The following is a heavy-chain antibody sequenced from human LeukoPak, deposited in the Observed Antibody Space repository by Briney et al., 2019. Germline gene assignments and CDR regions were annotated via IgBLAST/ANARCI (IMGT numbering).Heavy chain of an antibody. D-gene: IGHD7-27*01. J-gene: IGHJ4*02. V-gene: IGHV1-69*05. CDR3: AREIQRGTLGN. CDR2: IIPIFGTA. CDR1: GGTFSSYA. Sequence: SVKVSCKASGGTFSSYAISGVRQAPGQGLEWIGGIIPIFGTANYAQKFQGRVTITTDESTSTAYMELSSLRSEDTAVYYCAREIQRGTLGNWGQGTLVTVSS.